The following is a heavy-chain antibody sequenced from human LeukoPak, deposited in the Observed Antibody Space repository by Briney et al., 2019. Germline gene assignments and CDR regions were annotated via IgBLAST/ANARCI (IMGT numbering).Heavy chain of an antibody. CDR2: ISYDGSNK. J-gene: IGHJ4*02. Sequence: TGGSLRLSCAASGFTFSSYAMHWVRQAPGKGLEWVAVISYDGSNKYYADSVKGRFTISRDNSKNTLYLQMNSLRAEGTAVYYCARDYSSSYGLDYWGQGTLVTVSS. V-gene: IGHV3-30-3*01. D-gene: IGHD5-18*01. CDR1: GFTFSSYA. CDR3: ARDYSSSYGLDY.